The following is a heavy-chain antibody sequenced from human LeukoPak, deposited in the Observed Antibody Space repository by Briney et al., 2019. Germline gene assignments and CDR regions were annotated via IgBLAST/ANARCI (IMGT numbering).Heavy chain of an antibody. CDR2: ISWNSGSI. Sequence: GGSLRLSCAASGFTFDDYAMHWVRQAPGKALEWVSGISWNSGSIGYADSVKGRFTVSRDNSKNTLYVQVNSLGTEDTAAYYCAKGSYYDSSGSFYFDYWGQGTLVTVSS. CDR1: GFTFDDYA. CDR3: AKGSYYDSSGSFYFDY. D-gene: IGHD3-22*01. J-gene: IGHJ4*02. V-gene: IGHV3-9*01.